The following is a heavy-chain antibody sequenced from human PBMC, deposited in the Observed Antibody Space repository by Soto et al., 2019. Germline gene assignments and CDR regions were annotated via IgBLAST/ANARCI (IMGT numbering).Heavy chain of an antibody. CDR3: ARAIAVGSTSLDY. V-gene: IGHV3-48*02. CDR1: GFSFITYN. J-gene: IGHJ4*02. Sequence: PGESLTLSCAASGFSFITYNMNWVRQAPGRGLEWVSYISSRSSTIYHADSVKGRFTISRDNAKNSLYLQMDSLRDEDTAVYFCARAIAVGSTSLDYWGLGTRVTVSS. CDR2: ISSRSSTI. D-gene: IGHD6-19*01.